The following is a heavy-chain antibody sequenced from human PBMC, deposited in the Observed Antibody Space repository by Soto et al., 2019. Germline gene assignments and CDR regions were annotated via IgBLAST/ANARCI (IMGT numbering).Heavy chain of an antibody. Sequence: GGSLRLSCAASGFTFSNAWMNWVRQAPGKGLEWVGRIKSKTDGGTTDYAAPVKGRFTISRDDSKNTLYLQMNSLKTEDTAVYYCTPGPLSIAAPPTFDYWGQGTLVTVSS. V-gene: IGHV3-15*07. CDR3: TPGPLSIAAPPTFDY. D-gene: IGHD6-6*01. CDR1: GFTFSNAW. J-gene: IGHJ4*02. CDR2: IKSKTDGGTT.